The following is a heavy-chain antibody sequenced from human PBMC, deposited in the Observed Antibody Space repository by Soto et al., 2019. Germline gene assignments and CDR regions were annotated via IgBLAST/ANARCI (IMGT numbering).Heavy chain of an antibody. V-gene: IGHV3-30*18. J-gene: IGHJ6*03. CDR3: AKDGSEQLKKYYYYVDV. CDR1: GFTFSSYG. CDR2: ISYDGSNK. D-gene: IGHD6-6*01. Sequence: PGGSLRLSCAASGFTFSSYGMHWVRQAPGKGLEWVAVISYDGSNKYYADSVKGRFTISRDNSKNTLYLQMNSLRAEDTAVYYCAKDGSEQLKKYYYYVDVWGKGTTVTVSS.